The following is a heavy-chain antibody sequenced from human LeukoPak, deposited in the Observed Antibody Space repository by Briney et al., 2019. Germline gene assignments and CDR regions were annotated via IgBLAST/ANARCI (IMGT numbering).Heavy chain of an antibody. CDR3: ARSAGSAFFDY. Sequence: ASVRVSCKASGYTFTGFYIHWVRQAPGQGLEWMGWIYSDSGDTNYAQKFQGCVTMTRDTSISTAYMELSRLTSDDTAVYYCARSAGSAFFDYWGQGTLVTVSS. J-gene: IGHJ4*02. D-gene: IGHD2-15*01. V-gene: IGHV1-2*04. CDR1: GYTFTGFY. CDR2: IYSDSGDT.